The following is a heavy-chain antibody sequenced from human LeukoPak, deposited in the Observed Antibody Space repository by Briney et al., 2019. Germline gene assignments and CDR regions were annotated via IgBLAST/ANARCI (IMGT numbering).Heavy chain of an antibody. CDR3: ARGWLQSGFDY. CDR1: GDSVSTNRAG. CDR2: TYYNSNWYN. Sequence: SQTLSLTCAISGDSVSTNRAGWNWIRQSPSRGLEWLGRTYYNSNWYNDYAVSVQSRITINPDIFKNEFSLRLKSVTPDDTAVYYCARGWLQSGFDYWGQGTLVTVSS. D-gene: IGHD5-24*01. V-gene: IGHV6-1*01. J-gene: IGHJ4*02.